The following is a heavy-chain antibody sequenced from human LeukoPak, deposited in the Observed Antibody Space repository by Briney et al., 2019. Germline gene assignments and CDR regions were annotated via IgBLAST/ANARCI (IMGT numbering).Heavy chain of an antibody. CDR1: GGSISSGGYS. J-gene: IGHJ6*03. V-gene: IGHV4-30-2*01. CDR2: INHSGST. CDR3: AKKDYYYMDV. Sequence: PSETLSLTCAVSGGSISSGGYSWSWIRQPPGKGLEWIGEINHSGSTNYNPSLKSRVTMSVDKSKNQFSLKLNSVTAADTAVYYCAKKDYYYMDVWGKGTTVTVSS.